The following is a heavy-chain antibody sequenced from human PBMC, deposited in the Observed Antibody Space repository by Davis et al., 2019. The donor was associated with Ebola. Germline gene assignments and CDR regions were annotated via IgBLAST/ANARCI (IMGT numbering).Heavy chain of an antibody. CDR2: ISGSGGST. V-gene: IGHV3-23*01. CDR1: GFTFSSYA. D-gene: IGHD3-3*01. Sequence: PGGSLRLSCAASGFTFSSYAMSWVRQAPGKGLEWVSAISGSGGSTYYADSVKGRFTISRDNSKNTLYLQMNSLRAEDTAVYYCANTRGPYDFWSGYLHGMDVWGQGTTVTVSS. CDR3: ANTRGPYDFWSGYLHGMDV. J-gene: IGHJ6*02.